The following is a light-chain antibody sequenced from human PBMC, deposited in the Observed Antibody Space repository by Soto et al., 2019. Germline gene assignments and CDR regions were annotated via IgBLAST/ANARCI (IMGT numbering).Light chain of an antibody. CDR2: DAS. CDR3: QQRSNWPPG. Sequence: EIVLTQSPATLYFSPGERATLSCRASQSVSSYLAWYQQKPGQAPRLLIYDASNRATGVPARFSGSGSGTDFTLTISSREPEDFAVYYCQQRSNWPPGFGGGTKVQIK. J-gene: IGKJ4*02. V-gene: IGKV3-11*01. CDR1: QSVSSY.